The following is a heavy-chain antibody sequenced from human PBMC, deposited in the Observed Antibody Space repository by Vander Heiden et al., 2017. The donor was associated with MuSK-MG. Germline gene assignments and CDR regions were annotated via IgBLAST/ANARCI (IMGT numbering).Heavy chain of an antibody. CDR3: ARYTLGDYYYYYGMDV. D-gene: IGHD2-15*01. V-gene: IGHV3-11*06. Sequence: QVQPVESGGGLVKPGGSLSISCAAYGLTFRDNYMSWIRQAPGKGLEWVSYIGSSSSYTNYADSVKGRFTISRDNAKNSLYLQMNSLRAEDTAVYYCARYTLGDYYYYYGMDVWGQGTTVTVSS. J-gene: IGHJ6*02. CDR2: IGSSSSYT. CDR1: GLTFRDNY.